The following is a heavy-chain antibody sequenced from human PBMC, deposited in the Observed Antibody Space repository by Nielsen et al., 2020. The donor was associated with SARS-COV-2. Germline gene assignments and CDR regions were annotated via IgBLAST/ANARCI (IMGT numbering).Heavy chain of an antibody. CDR1: GFTFSSYA. CDR2: ISGSGGST. J-gene: IGHJ3*02. CDR3: AKDRRRLVGAFDI. V-gene: IGHV3-23*01. Sequence: GEFLKISCAASGFTFSSYAMSWVRQAPGKGLEWVSAISGSGGSTYYADSVKGRFTISRDNSKNTLYLQMNSLRAEDTAVYYCAKDRRRLVGAFDIWGQGTMVTVSS. D-gene: IGHD2-8*02.